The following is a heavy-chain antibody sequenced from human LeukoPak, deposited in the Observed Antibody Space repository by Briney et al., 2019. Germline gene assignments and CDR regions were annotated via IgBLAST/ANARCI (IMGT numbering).Heavy chain of an antibody. CDR1: GFIFSGSS. V-gene: IGHV3-30*02. J-gene: IGHJ6*02. Sequence: PGGSLRLSCAASGFIFSGSSMHWVRQAPGKGLEWVCFIRFDATNKYYADSVKGRFTISRDNAKNSLYLQMNSLRAEDTALYYCAKDMRDVVPAAGLGYYYGMDVWGQGTTVTVSS. CDR3: AKDMRDVVPAAGLGYYYGMDV. D-gene: IGHD2-2*01. CDR2: IRFDATNK.